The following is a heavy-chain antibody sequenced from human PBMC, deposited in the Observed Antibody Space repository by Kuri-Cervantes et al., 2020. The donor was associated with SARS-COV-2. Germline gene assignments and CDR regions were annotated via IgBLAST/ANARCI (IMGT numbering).Heavy chain of an antibody. CDR2: INHNGST. J-gene: IGHJ6*02. D-gene: IGHD2-2*01. CDR3: ASIVVVPAASGYYYYYGMDV. Sequence: GSLRLSCAVYGGSFSGYYWSWIRQPPGKGLEWIGEINHNGSTNYNPSLKSRVTISVDTSKNQFSLKLSSVTAADTAVYYCASIVVVPAASGYYYYYGMDVWGQGTTVTVSS. V-gene: IGHV4-34*01. CDR1: GGSFSGYY.